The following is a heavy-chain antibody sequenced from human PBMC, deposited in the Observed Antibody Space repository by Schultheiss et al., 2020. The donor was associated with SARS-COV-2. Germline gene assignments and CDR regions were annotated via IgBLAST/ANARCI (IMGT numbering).Heavy chain of an antibody. D-gene: IGHD2-2*02. CDR2: ITPYNGNR. J-gene: IGHJ6*02. V-gene: IGHV1-18*04. CDR1: GYTFTSYG. Sequence: ASVKVSCKASGYTFTSYGFSWVRQAPGQGLEWMGWITPYNGNRKSAEKFQDRVTMTTDTPTNTAYMELRSLRSDDTAVYYCAGNVVVPAAIPDDYYYYGMDVWGQGTTVTVSS. CDR3: AGNVVVPAAIPDDYYYYGMDV.